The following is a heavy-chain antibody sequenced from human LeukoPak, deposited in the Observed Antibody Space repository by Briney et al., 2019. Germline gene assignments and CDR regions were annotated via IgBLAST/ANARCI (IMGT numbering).Heavy chain of an antibody. J-gene: IGHJ4*02. CDR1: GFTFSSYE. CDR3: ARAEGCSGGSCRFDY. Sequence: GGSLRLSCAASGFTFSSYEMNWVRQAPGKGLEWVSYISSSGSTIYYADSVKGRFTISRDNAKNSLYLQMNSLRAEDTAVYYCARAEGCSGGSCRFDYWGQGTLVTVSS. D-gene: IGHD2-15*01. CDR2: ISSSGSTI. V-gene: IGHV3-48*03.